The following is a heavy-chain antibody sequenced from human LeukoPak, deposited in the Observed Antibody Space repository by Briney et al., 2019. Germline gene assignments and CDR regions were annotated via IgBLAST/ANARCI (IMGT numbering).Heavy chain of an antibody. V-gene: IGHV1-2*02. D-gene: IGHD6-19*01. Sequence: ASVKVSCKASEYTFTGYYIHWVRQAPGQGLEWMGWINPNSGGTNCAQKFQGRVTMTRDTSISTAYMELSRLRSDDAAVYYCARGAMAGTAYFDYWGQGTLVTVSS. CDR2: INPNSGGT. CDR3: ARGAMAGTAYFDY. CDR1: EYTFTGYY. J-gene: IGHJ4*02.